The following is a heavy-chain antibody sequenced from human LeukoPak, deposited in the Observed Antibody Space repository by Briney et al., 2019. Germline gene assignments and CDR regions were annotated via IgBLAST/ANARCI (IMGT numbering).Heavy chain of an antibody. V-gene: IGHV1-2*02. CDR3: AREREGPEAAGYGDEDY. Sequence: GASVKVSCKASGYTFTGYYMHWVRQAPGQGLEWMGWINPNSGGTNYAQKFQGRVTMTRDTSISTAYMELSSLRSEDTAVYYCAREREGPEAAGYGDEDYWGQGTLVTVSS. CDR1: GYTFTGYY. CDR2: INPNSGGT. D-gene: IGHD4-17*01. J-gene: IGHJ4*02.